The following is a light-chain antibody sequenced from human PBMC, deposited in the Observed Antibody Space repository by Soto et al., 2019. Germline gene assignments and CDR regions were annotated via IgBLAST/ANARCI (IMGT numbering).Light chain of an antibody. V-gene: IGKV3-11*01. CDR1: QSVSSY. Sequence: EIVLTQSPATLSLSPGERATLSCRASQSVSSYLAWYHQKPGQAPRLLIYDASNRATGIPARFSGSGSGTDFTLTISSLVPEDFAVYYCQQRSNGFTFGPGTKVHIE. J-gene: IGKJ3*01. CDR2: DAS. CDR3: QQRSNGFT.